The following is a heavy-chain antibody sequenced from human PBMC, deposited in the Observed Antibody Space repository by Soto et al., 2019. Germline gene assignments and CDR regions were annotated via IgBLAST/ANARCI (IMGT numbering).Heavy chain of an antibody. J-gene: IGHJ4*02. CDR3: AREPVELNYRTYYFDY. V-gene: IGHV4-31*03. Sequence: SETLSLTCTVSGGSISSGGYYWSWIRQHPGKGLEWIGYIYYSGSTYYNPSLKSRVTISVDTSKNQFSLKLSSVTAADTAVYYCAREPVELNYRTYYFDYWGQGTLVTVSS. CDR1: GGSISSGGYY. CDR2: IYYSGST. D-gene: IGHD4-4*01.